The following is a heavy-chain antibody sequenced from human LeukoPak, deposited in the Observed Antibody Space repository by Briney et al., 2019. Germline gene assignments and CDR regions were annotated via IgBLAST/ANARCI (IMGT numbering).Heavy chain of an antibody. Sequence: SETLSLTCTVSGGSISSGGYYWSWIRQHPGKGLEWIGYIYYSGSTYYNPSLKSRVTISVDTSKNQFSLKLSSVTAADTAVYYCARDPIRRDGYNSDAFDIWGQGTMATVSS. D-gene: IGHD5-24*01. J-gene: IGHJ3*02. CDR2: IYYSGST. CDR3: ARDPIRRDGYNSDAFDI. CDR1: GGSISSGGYY. V-gene: IGHV4-31*03.